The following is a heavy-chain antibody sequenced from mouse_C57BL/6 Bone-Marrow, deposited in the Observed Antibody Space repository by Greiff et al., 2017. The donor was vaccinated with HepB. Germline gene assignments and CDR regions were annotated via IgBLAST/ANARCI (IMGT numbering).Heavy chain of an antibody. CDR2: IDPSDSYT. Sequence: VQLQQPGAELVMPGASVKLSCKASGYTFTSYWMHWVKQRPGQGLEWIGEIDPSDSYTNYNQKFKGKSTLTVDKSSSTAYMQLSSLTSEDSAVYYCARRRGLRRYFDYWGQGTTLTVSS. J-gene: IGHJ2*01. D-gene: IGHD1-1*01. V-gene: IGHV1-69*01. CDR1: GYTFTSYW. CDR3: ARRRGLRRYFDY.